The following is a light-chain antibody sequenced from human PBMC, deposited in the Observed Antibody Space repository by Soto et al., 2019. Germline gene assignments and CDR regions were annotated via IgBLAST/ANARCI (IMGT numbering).Light chain of an antibody. CDR1: SSNIGAGYD. CDR3: QSFDSGLSGYV. J-gene: IGLJ1*01. V-gene: IGLV1-40*01. CDR2: GIS. Sequence: QAVLTQPPSVSGAPGQKVTISCTGGSSNIGAGYDVNWYQQLPGTAPKLLISGISDRPSGVPDRFSGSKSGTSASLAITGLQAEDETEYYCQSFDSGLSGYVFGTGTKVTVL.